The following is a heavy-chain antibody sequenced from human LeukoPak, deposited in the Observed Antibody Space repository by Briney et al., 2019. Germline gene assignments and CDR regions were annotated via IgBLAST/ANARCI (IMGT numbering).Heavy chain of an antibody. D-gene: IGHD3-10*01. CDR2: MNPKSGST. CDR1: GYTFTAHD. CDR3: ARGRQMSINWYFDL. Sequence: ASVNVSCKTSGYTFTAHDIFWVRQAAGQGLEWMGWMNPKSGSTAYAQKVQGRVTFTRNTSITPAYLDLTNLRYEDTAMYYCARGRQMSINWYFDLWGRGTQVTVAS. V-gene: IGHV1-8*03. J-gene: IGHJ2*01.